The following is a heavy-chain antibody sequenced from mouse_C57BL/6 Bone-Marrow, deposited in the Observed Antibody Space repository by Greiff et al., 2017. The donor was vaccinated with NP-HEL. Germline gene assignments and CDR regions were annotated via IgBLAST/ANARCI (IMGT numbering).Heavy chain of an antibody. J-gene: IGHJ4*01. D-gene: IGHD1-1*01. CDR3: ARSESITTVPPYARDY. V-gene: IGHV1-39*01. CDR2: INPNYGTT. CDR1: GYSFTDYN. Sequence: EVQVVESGPELVKPGASVKISCKASGYSFTDYNMNWVKQSNGKSLEWIGVINPNYGTTSYIQKFKGKATLTVDQSSSTAYLQLNSLPSADSAVLYCARSESITTVPPYARDYWGQGASVTASS.